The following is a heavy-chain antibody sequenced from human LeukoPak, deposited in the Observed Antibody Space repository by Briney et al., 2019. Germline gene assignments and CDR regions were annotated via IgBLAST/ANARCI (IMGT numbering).Heavy chain of an antibody. Sequence: GGSLRLSCAASGFTFSSYAMSWVRQAPGKGLEWVSAIRGSGGSTYYADSVKGRFTVSRDNSKNTLYLQMNSLRAEDTAVYYCAKDISYDSSGYGFDYWGQGTLVTVSS. CDR1: GFTFSSYA. D-gene: IGHD3-22*01. J-gene: IGHJ4*02. CDR2: IRGSGGST. CDR3: AKDISYDSSGYGFDY. V-gene: IGHV3-23*01.